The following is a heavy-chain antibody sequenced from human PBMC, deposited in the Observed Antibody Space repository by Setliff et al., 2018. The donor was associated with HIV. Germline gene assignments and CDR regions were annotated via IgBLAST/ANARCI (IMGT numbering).Heavy chain of an antibody. CDR3: ARRGDFFYYAMDV. CDR2: IYHDGRT. Sequence: SETLSLTCTVSDDSFSTSDYWWAWVRQPPGKGLEWIGSIYHDGRTYYSPSLKSRVTISVDTSKNRFSLKLSSVTAADTAVYYCARRGDFFYYAMDVWGQGTTVTVSS. V-gene: IGHV4-39*01. CDR1: DDSFSTSDYW. J-gene: IGHJ6*02.